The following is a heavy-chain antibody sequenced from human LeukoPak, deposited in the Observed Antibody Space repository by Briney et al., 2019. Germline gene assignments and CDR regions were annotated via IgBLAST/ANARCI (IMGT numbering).Heavy chain of an antibody. CDR1: GYTFGSYG. V-gene: IGHV1-18*01. Sequence: ASVKVSCKASGYTFGSYGISWVRQAPGQGLEWMGWINVYNGNTNYAQKVQDRVTMTTDTSTSTAFMELRSLRSDDTAVYYCARRSMTTALSHFDYWGQGTLVTVSS. CDR3: ARRSMTTALSHFDY. D-gene: IGHD4-17*01. J-gene: IGHJ4*02. CDR2: INVYNGNT.